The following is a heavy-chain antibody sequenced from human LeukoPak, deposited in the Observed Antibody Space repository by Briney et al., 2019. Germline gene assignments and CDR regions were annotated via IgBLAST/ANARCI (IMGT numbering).Heavy chain of an antibody. CDR1: GGSFSGYY. CDR2: IYYSGST. CDR3: ARVYCDSTGYSLDY. D-gene: IGHD3-22*01. J-gene: IGHJ4*02. V-gene: IGHV4-59*01. Sequence: PSETLSLTCAVYGGSFSGYYWSWIRQPPGKGLEWIGYIYYSGSTNYNPSLKSRVTMSVDTSKNQFSLKLTSVTAADTAVYYCARVYCDSTGYSLDYWGQGTLVTVSS.